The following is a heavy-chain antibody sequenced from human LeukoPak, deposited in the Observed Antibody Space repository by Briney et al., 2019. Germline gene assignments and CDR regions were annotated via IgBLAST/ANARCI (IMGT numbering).Heavy chain of an antibody. J-gene: IGHJ4*02. CDR2: IYPGDSDT. D-gene: IGHD6-19*01. Sequence: GESLKISCKGSGYIFTHNWIGWVRQMPGKGLEWMGIIYPGDSDTRYSPSFEGQVTISVDKSISTAYMELSRLRSDDAAVYYCARDGYSSGWYFDYWGQGTLVTVSS. CDR1: GYIFTHNW. V-gene: IGHV5-51*01. CDR3: ARDGYSSGWYFDY.